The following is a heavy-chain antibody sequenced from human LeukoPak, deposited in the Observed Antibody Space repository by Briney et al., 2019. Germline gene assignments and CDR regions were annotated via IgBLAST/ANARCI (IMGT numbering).Heavy chain of an antibody. J-gene: IGHJ4*02. D-gene: IGHD1-26*01. CDR2: IIWTGGST. V-gene: IGHV3-20*04. CDR3: ARVSYSGSYYLDY. Sequence: RTGGSLRLSCAASGFTFDDYDMSWVRHVPGRGVEWVSAIIWTGGSTGFADSVKGRFTISRDNAKNSLYLQMNSLRAEDTALYYCARVSYSGSYYLDYWGQGTLVTVSS. CDR1: GFTFDDYD.